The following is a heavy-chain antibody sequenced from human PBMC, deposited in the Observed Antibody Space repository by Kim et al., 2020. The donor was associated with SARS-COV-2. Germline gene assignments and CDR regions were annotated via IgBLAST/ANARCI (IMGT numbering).Heavy chain of an antibody. V-gene: IGHV1-3*01. CDR1: GYTFTSYA. CDR3: ARDRGRWIVYYYGMDV. Sequence: ASVKVSCKASGYTFTSYAMHWVRQAPGQRLEWMGWINAGNGNTKYSQKFQGRVTITRDTSASTAYMELSSLRSEDTAVYYCARDRGRWIVYYYGMDVWGQGTTVTVSS. D-gene: IGHD1-26*01. J-gene: IGHJ6*02. CDR2: INAGNGNT.